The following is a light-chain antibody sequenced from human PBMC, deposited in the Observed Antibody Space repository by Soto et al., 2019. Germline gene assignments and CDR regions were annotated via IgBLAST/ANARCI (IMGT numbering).Light chain of an antibody. Sequence: EIVLTQSPGPLSLSPGERATLSCRASQSISSSVLAWYQQRPGQSPRLIIYGASSRATGIPDRFSGSGSGTDFTLTISRLDLDDSAFYYCQQYVTSSWKSGQGTKVDIK. V-gene: IGKV3-20*01. CDR2: GAS. J-gene: IGKJ1*01. CDR1: QSISSSV. CDR3: QQYVTSSWK.